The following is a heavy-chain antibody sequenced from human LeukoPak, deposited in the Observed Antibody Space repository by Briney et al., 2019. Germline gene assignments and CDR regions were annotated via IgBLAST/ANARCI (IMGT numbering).Heavy chain of an antibody. J-gene: IGHJ6*02. CDR3: ARLDTPLRYGMDV. V-gene: IGHV4-59*01. Sequence: SETLSHTCTVSSDSISAYYWSWIRQPPGKGLEWIGFVSFSGSADYNPSLKSRVAISVDTSKKQLSLKLSSVTAADTAVYYCARLDTPLRYGMDVWGQGTTVTVSS. CDR1: SDSISAYY. CDR2: VSFSGSA. D-gene: IGHD2-15*01.